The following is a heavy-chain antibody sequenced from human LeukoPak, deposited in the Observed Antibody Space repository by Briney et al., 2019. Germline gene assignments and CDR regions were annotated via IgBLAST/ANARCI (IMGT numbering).Heavy chain of an antibody. CDR1: GFIFSNYA. CDR3: AKWGDYDILTGYYDSDY. CDR2: IVGRGSST. D-gene: IGHD3-9*01. J-gene: IGHJ4*02. Sequence: GESLKISCAASGFIFSNYAMSWVRQAPGKGLEWVSAIVGRGSSTYYADSVKGRFTISRDNSKNTLYLQLNRLRAEDTAVYYCAKWGDYDILTGYYDSDYWGQGTLVTVSS. V-gene: IGHV3-23*01.